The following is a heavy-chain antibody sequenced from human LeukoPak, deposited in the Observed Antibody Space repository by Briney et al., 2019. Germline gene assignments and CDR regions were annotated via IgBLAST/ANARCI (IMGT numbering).Heavy chain of an antibody. CDR1: GGSFSGYY. J-gene: IGHJ5*02. V-gene: IGHV4-34*01. Sequence: SETLSLTCAVYGGSFSGYYWIWIRQPPGKGLEWIGEINHSGSTNYNPSLKSRVTISVDTSKNQFSLKLSSVTDADTAVYYCARGKCSSTSCYARAWFDPWGQGTLVTVSS. CDR2: INHSGST. CDR3: ARGKCSSTSCYARAWFDP. D-gene: IGHD2-2*01.